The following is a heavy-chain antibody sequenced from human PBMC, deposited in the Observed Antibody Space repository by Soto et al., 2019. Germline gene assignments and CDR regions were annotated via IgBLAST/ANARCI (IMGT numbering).Heavy chain of an antibody. CDR1: GFTFGDYA. CDR2: IRSKAYGGTT. V-gene: IGHV3-49*03. Sequence: GGSLRLSCTASGFTFGDYAMSWFRQAPGKGLEWVGFIRSKAYGGTTEYAASVKGRFTISRDDSKSIAYLQMNSLKTEDTAVYYCTRVGIAVAGSTPALYYYYGMDVWGQGTTVTVSS. D-gene: IGHD6-19*01. CDR3: TRVGIAVAGSTPALYYYYGMDV. J-gene: IGHJ6*02.